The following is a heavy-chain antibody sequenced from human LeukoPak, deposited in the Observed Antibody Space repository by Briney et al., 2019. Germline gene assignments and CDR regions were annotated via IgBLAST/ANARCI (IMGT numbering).Heavy chain of an antibody. Sequence: ASVKVSCKASGYTFTNYAMNWVRQAPGQGLEWMGWINTNTGNPTYAQGFTGRFVFSLDTSVSTAYLQISSLKAEDTAVYYCARDARLVWLHPWYFDYWGQGTLVTVSS. CDR3: ARDARLVWLHPWYFDY. CDR1: GYTFTNYA. V-gene: IGHV7-4-1*02. CDR2: INTNTGNP. J-gene: IGHJ4*02. D-gene: IGHD5-18*01.